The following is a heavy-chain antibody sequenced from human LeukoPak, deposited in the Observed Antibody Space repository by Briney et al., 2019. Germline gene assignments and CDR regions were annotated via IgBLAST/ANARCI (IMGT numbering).Heavy chain of an antibody. J-gene: IGHJ4*02. D-gene: IGHD3-22*01. CDR1: GGSLTSYY. V-gene: IGHV4-59*08. CDR3: AGSYFYDGNRYFDY. Sequence: SETLSLTCNVSGGSLTSYYWNWIRQPPGKGLEWIGYIYYTGSTNSNPSLRSRVTMSLDTSKNQFSLKLSSVTATHTARYYCAGSYFYDGNRYFDYWGQGALVTVSS. CDR2: IYYTGST.